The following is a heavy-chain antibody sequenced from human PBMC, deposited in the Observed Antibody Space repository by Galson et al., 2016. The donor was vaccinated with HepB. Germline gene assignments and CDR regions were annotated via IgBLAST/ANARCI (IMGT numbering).Heavy chain of an antibody. Sequence: PALVKPTQTLTLTCTFSGFSLRTSGMCVNWIRQPPGKALEWLALIDWDDDKYYSTYLQTRLTIAKDTSKNQVVLTMTNMDPVDTATYYFARMGNEYYDSSGYLDYWGQGTLVTVSS. D-gene: IGHD3-22*01. CDR3: ARMGNEYYDSSGYLDY. CDR2: IDWDDDK. CDR1: GFSLRTSGMC. J-gene: IGHJ4*02. V-gene: IGHV2-70*01.